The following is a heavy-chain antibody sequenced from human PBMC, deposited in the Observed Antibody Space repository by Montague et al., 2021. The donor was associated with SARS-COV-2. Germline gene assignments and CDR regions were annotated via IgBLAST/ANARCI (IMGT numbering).Heavy chain of an antibody. CDR2: INHGGST. J-gene: IGHJ6*03. Sequence: SETLSLTCAVHGTSLSGYYWNWIRQPPGKGLEWIGEINHGGSTTYSPSLKSRLTISADTSKNQFSLKLTSVAAADTAVYYCARLRDGVVPSPILGVGPYYSYYYMDVWGRGTTVTVSS. V-gene: IGHV4-34*01. CDR1: GTSLSGYY. D-gene: IGHD3-10*01. CDR3: ARLRDGVVPSPILGVGPYYSYYYMDV.